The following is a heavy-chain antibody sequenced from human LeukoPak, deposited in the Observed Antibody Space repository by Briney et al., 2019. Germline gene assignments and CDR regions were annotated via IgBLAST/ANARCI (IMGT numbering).Heavy chain of an antibody. V-gene: IGHV3-33*08. CDR2: IWYDGSNK. D-gene: IGHD1-14*01. Sequence: GGSLRLSCAASGFTFSSYTIHWVRQAPGKGLEWVAVIWYDGSNKYYADSVKGRFTISRDNSKNTLYLQMNSLRAEDTAVYYCARDRVPPRNLGISGRRGAYSYYWGQGTLVTVSS. CDR3: ARDRVPPRNLGISGRRGAYSYY. J-gene: IGHJ4*02. CDR1: GFTFSSYT.